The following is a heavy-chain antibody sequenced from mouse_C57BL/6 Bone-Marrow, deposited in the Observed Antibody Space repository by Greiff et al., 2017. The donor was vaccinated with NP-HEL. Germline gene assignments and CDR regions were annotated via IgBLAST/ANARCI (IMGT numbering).Heavy chain of an antibody. CDR3: ARREDFDY. J-gene: IGHJ2*01. Sequence: EVKLMESGGDLVKPGGSLKLSCAASGFTFSSYGMSWVRQTPDKRLEWVATISSGGSYTYYPDSVKGRFTISRDNAKNTLYLQMSSRKSEDTAMYYCARREDFDYWGQGTTLTVSS. CDR1: GFTFSSYG. V-gene: IGHV5-6*02. CDR2: ISSGGSYT.